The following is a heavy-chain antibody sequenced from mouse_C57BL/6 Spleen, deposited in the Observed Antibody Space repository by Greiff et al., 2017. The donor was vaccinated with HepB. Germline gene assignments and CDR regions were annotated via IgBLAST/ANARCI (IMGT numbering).Heavy chain of an antibody. J-gene: IGHJ2*01. D-gene: IGHD2-4*01. CDR1: GFTFSSYT. CDR3: ARRGITTVGPYFDY. V-gene: IGHV5-9*01. CDR2: ISGGGGNT. Sequence: DVKLVESGGGLVKPGGSLKLSCAASGFTFSSYTMSWVRQTPEKRLEWVATISGGGGNTYYPDSVKGRFTISRDNAKNTLYLQMSSLRSEDTALYYCARRGITTVGPYFDYWGQSTTLTVSS.